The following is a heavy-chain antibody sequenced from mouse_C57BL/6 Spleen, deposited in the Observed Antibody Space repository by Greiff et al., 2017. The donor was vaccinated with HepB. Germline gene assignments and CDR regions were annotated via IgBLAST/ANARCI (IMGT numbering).Heavy chain of an antibody. D-gene: IGHD1-1*01. V-gene: IGHV1-42*01. CDR3: ARKGGEYYGSSYGYFDG. Sequence: QLQQSGPELVTPGASVPLSCTASGYSFPGYYLPWVPPRPEKSLELIGAINPSPGGTPYNQKFKAKATLTVDKSSSTAYMQLKSLTSEDSAVYYGARKGGEYYGSSYGYFDGWGTGTTVTVSS. J-gene: IGHJ1*03. CDR1: GYSFPGYY. CDR2: INPSPGGT.